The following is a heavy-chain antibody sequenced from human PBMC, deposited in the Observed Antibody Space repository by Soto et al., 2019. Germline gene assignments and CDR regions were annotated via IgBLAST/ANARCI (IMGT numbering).Heavy chain of an antibody. V-gene: IGHV3-74*01. Sequence: GGSLRLSCAASGLTFSSYWMHWVRQAPGKGLVWVSSISSDGSSTKYADSVKGRFTISRDNSKNTLYLQMNSLRAEDTAVYYCTKDRYSSSWYNWFDPWGQGTLVTVSS. CDR1: GLTFSSYW. J-gene: IGHJ5*02. CDR2: ISSDGSST. CDR3: TKDRYSSSWYNWFDP. D-gene: IGHD6-13*01.